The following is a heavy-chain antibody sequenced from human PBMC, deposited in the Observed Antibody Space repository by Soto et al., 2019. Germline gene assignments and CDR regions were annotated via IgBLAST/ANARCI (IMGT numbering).Heavy chain of an antibody. V-gene: IGHV1-8*01. D-gene: IGHD3-10*01. CDR2: MNPNSGNT. CDR3: ARVWSLRGVTHFDY. J-gene: IGHJ4*02. Sequence: QVQLVQSGAEVKKPGASVKVSCKASGYTFTSYDINWVRQATGQGLEWMGWMNPNSGNTGYAQKFQGRVTMTRNTSISTAYMELSSLRSEDTAVYYCARVWSLRGVTHFDYWGQGTLVTVSS. CDR1: GYTFTSYD.